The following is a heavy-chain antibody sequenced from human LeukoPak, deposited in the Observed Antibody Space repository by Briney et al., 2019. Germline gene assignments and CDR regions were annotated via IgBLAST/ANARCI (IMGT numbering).Heavy chain of an antibody. CDR2: NHPGHSDI. J-gene: IGHJ4*02. CDR3: ARRKISKEFDY. D-gene: IGHD2-2*01. V-gene: IGHV5-51*03. CDR1: GYSSTSYW. Sequence: GESLKISCKAFGYSSTSYWIAWVRQMPGKGLEWMGINHPGHSDIRYNPSFQGQVTVSADTSLNTAYLQWGSLQASDTAMYYCARRKISKEFDYWGQGTLVTFSS.